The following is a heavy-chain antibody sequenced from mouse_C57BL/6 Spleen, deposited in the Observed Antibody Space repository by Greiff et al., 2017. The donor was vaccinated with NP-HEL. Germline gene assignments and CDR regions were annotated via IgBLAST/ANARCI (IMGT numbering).Heavy chain of an antibody. V-gene: IGHV5-4*03. CDR1: GFTFSSYA. J-gene: IGHJ4*01. Sequence: EVKLMESGGGLVKPGGSLKLSCAASGFTFSSYAMSWVRQTPEKRLEWVATISDGGSYTYYPDNVKGRFTISRANAKNNLYLHMIHLKSEDTAMYYCARGYDYGSYYAMDYWGQGTSVTVSS. CDR3: ARGYDYGSYYAMDY. CDR2: ISDGGSYT. D-gene: IGHD2-4*01.